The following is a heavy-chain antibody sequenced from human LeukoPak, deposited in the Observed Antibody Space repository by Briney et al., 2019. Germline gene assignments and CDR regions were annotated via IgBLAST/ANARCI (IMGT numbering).Heavy chain of an antibody. V-gene: IGHV3-74*01. J-gene: IGHJ5*02. D-gene: IGHD3-10*01. Sequence: GGSLRLSCAASGFTFSSYWMHWVRHAPGKGLVWVSRINSDGSSTSYADSVKGRFTISRDNAKNTLYLQMNSLRAEDTAVYYCARDRGLDYYGSGSYSWFDPWGQGTLVTVSS. CDR3: ARDRGLDYYGSGSYSWFDP. CDR1: GFTFSSYW. CDR2: INSDGSST.